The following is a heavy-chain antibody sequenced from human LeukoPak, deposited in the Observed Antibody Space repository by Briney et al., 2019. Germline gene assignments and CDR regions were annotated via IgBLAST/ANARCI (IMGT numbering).Heavy chain of an antibody. V-gene: IGHV3-30*02. D-gene: IGHD2-2*01. CDR2: IRYDGSNK. CDR3: ARVGYCSTTSGYWRAFDY. CDR1: GFTFSSYG. Sequence: GGSLRLSCAASGFTFSSYGMHWVRQAPGKGLEWVAFIRYDGSNKYYADSVKGRFTISRDNAKNSLYLQMNSLRAEDTAVYYWARVGYCSTTSGYWRAFDYWGRGTLVTVSS. J-gene: IGHJ4*02.